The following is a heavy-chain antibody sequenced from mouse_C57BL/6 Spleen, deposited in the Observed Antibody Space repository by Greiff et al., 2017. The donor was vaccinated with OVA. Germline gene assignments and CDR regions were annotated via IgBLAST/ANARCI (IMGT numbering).Heavy chain of an antibody. CDR2: INPYNGGT. D-gene: IGHD4-1*01. J-gene: IGHJ2*01. Sequence: VQLQQSGPVLVKPGASVKMSCKASGYTFTDYYMNWVKQSHGKSLEWIGVINPYNGGTSYNQKFKGKATLTVDKSSSTAYMELNSLTSEDSAVYYCARFEANWALDYWGQGTTLTVSS. V-gene: IGHV1-19*01. CDR3: ARFEANWALDY. CDR1: GYTFTDYY.